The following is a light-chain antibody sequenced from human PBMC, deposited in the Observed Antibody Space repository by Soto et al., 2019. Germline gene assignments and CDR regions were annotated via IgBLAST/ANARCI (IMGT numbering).Light chain of an antibody. Sequence: QSALTQPPSASGSPGQSVTISCTGTSSDVGGYNFVSWYQQHPGKVPKLMIYEVTKRPSGVPSRFSGSKSGNTASLTVSGLQAEDEADYHCSSYGGNDWVFGGGTKLTVL. CDR3: SSYGGNDWV. J-gene: IGLJ3*02. V-gene: IGLV2-8*01. CDR1: SSDVGGYNF. CDR2: EVT.